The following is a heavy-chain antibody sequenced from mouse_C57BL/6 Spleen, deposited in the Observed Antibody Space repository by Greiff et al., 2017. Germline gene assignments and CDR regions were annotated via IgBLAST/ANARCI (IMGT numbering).Heavy chain of an antibody. CDR2: ISYSGST. CDR3: ASGYRAWFAY. CDR1: GYSITSGYD. J-gene: IGHJ3*01. D-gene: IGHD2-12*01. V-gene: IGHV3-1*01. Sequence: DVKLQESGPGMVKPSQSLSLTCTVTGYSITSGYDWHWIRHFPGNKLEWMGYISYSGSTNYNPSLKSRISITHDTSKNHFFLKLNSVTTEDTATYYCASGYRAWFAYWGQGTLVTVSA.